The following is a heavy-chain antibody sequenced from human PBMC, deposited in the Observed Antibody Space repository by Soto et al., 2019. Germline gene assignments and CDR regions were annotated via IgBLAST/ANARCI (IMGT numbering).Heavy chain of an antibody. Sequence: EVQLVESGGGLVQPGGSLRLSCAASGFTFSSYWMSWVRQAPGKGLEWVANIKQDGSEKYYVDSVKGRFTISRDNAKNSLYLQMNSLRAEDTAVYYCARDPQKVYLYYYGMDVWGQGTTVTVSS. J-gene: IGHJ6*02. D-gene: IGHD1-26*01. CDR2: IKQDGSEK. V-gene: IGHV3-7*05. CDR1: GFTFSSYW. CDR3: ARDPQKVYLYYYGMDV.